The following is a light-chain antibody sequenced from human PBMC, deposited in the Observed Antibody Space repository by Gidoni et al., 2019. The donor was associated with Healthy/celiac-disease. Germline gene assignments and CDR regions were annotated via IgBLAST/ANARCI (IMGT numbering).Light chain of an antibody. CDR2: TAS. J-gene: IGKJ1*01. Sequence: IQMPQSPSTLSASVGERVTITCRANQSISSWLAWYQQKPGKAPKLLNYTASSLERGVPSMFSGSGSGKEFTLTSSRLQHDDFANYYCQQYNSYWTFGQGTKVEIK. CDR1: QSISSW. V-gene: IGKV1-5*03. CDR3: QQYNSYWT.